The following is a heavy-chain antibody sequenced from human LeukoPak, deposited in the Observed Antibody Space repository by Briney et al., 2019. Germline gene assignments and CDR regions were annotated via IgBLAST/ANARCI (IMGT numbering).Heavy chain of an antibody. CDR3: ARAPIRYPFKGDAFDI. V-gene: IGHV3-74*01. J-gene: IGHJ3*02. CDR2: INSDGSST. CDR1: GFTFSSYW. Sequence: GGSLRLSCAASGFTFSSYWMHWVRQAPGKGLVWVSRINSDGSSTSYADSVKGRFTISRDNAENTLYLQMNSLRAEDTAVYYCARAPIRYPFKGDAFDIWGQGTMVTVSS. D-gene: IGHD3-9*01.